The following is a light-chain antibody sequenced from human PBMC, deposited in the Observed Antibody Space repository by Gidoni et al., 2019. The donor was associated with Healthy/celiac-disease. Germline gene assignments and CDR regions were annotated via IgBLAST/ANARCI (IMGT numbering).Light chain of an antibody. CDR3: QAWDSSIYVV. V-gene: IGLV3-1*01. J-gene: IGLJ2*01. Sequence: SYELTQRPSVSVSPGTTANIPCSGDQCGDKYACWYQQKPGASPVLVIHRDSKRPSGIPELFSGYTSGNTAPLTISGTQAMDEADYYCQAWDSSIYVVFGGGTKLTVL. CDR2: RDS. CDR1: QCGDKY.